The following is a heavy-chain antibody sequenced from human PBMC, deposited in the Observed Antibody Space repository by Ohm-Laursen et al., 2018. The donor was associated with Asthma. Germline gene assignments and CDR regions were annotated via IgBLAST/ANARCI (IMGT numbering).Heavy chain of an antibody. D-gene: IGHD2-2*01. CDR2: FIPIFGTA. CDR1: GGTFSSYA. Sequence: SVKASCNASGGTFSSYAISWVPQAPGQGLEWMGGFIPIFGTANYAQKFQGRVMITADESTSTAYMELSSLRSEDTAVYYCARTTKGIVVVPAAMPPQSEYYYYYGMDVWGQGTTVTVSS. CDR3: ARTTKGIVVVPAAMPPQSEYYYYYGMDV. J-gene: IGHJ6*02. V-gene: IGHV1-69*13.